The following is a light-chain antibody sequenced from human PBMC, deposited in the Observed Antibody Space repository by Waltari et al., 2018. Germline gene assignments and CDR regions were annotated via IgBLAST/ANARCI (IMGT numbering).Light chain of an antibody. CDR2: DVS. V-gene: IGLV2-14*03. CDR3: SSYISSSTLEV. Sequence: QSALTQPASVSGSPGHSITIPCTGTSSADGAYHYACRYQQHPGKAPKLMIFDVSNRPSGVSNRFSGSKSGNTASLTISGLQAEDEADYYCSSYISSSTLEVFGGGTSLTVL. J-gene: IGLJ2*01. CDR1: SSADGAYHY.